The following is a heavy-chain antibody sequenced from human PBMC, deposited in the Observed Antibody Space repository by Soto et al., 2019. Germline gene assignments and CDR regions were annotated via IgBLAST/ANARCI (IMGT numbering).Heavy chain of an antibody. Sequence: QVQLVQSGAEVKKPGSSVKVSCKASGGTFSSYAISWVRQAPGQGLEWMGGIIPIFGTASYAQKFQGRVTITADESTSTAYMELSSLRSEDTAVYYCARSALVEWDGCFDYWGQGTLVTVSS. CDR2: IIPIFGTA. D-gene: IGHD3-3*01. CDR1: GGTFSSYA. V-gene: IGHV1-69*12. J-gene: IGHJ4*02. CDR3: ARSALVEWDGCFDY.